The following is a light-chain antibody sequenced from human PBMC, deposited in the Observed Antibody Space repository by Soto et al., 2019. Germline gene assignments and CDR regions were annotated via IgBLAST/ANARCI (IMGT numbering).Light chain of an antibody. J-gene: IGKJ4*01. Sequence: IPLTQSPSSLSASVGDRVTITCRASQDIAIYLAWYQQKPGEAPKLLIYAASTLYGEGPSRFSGSGSGTDLTLTITSLQAEDFATYYCQQLRMYPSTFGGGTKVEIK. CDR3: QQLRMYPST. CDR2: AAS. V-gene: IGKV1-9*01. CDR1: QDIAIY.